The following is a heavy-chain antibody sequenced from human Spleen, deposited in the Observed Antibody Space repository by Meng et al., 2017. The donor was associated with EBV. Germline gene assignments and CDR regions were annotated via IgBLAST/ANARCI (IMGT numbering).Heavy chain of an antibody. V-gene: IGHV4-39*07. CDR1: GDSISRSDYY. J-gene: IGHJ4*02. CDR3: ARDRGDTNAYDFDY. Sequence: QVQLRESGPGLVKPSETLSRSCSVSGDSISRSDYYWGWIRQPPGKGLEWIGSMSYGGNTYYKPSLKSRVTISVDTSKNQISLQLSSVTAADTAVYYCARDRGDTNAYDFDYWGQGTLVTVSS. CDR2: MSYGGNT. D-gene: IGHD5-18*01.